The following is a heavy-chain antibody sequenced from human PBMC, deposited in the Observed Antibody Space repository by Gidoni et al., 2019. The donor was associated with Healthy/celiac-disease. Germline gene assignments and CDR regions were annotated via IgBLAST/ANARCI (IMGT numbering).Heavy chain of an antibody. V-gene: IGHV4-34*01. CDR2: INHSGST. CDR1: GGSFSGYY. Sequence: QVQLQQWGAGLLKPSETLSLTCAVSGGSFSGYYWSWIRQPPGKGLEWIGEINHSGSTNYNPSLKSRVTISVDTSKNQFALKLSSVTAADTAVYYCARVRLLWFGERNYFDYWGQGTLVTVSS. D-gene: IGHD3-10*01. CDR3: ARVRLLWFGERNYFDY. J-gene: IGHJ4*02.